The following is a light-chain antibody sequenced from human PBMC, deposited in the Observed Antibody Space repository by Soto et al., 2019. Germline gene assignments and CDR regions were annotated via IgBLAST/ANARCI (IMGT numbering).Light chain of an antibody. J-gene: IGKJ4*01. CDR3: HQPNGLT. CDR1: QGISSY. Sequence: DIQLTQSPSFLSASVGDRVTITCRASQGISSYLAWYQQKPGKAPKLLIYAASTLQSGVPSRFSGSGSGTDFTITISSLQPEAYATYYCHQPNGLTFGGGTKVEIK. CDR2: AAS. V-gene: IGKV1-9*01.